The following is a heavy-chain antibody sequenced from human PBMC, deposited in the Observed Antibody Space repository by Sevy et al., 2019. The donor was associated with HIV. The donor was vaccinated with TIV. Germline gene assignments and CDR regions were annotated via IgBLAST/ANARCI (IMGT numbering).Heavy chain of an antibody. D-gene: IGHD3-9*01. V-gene: IGHV3-23*01. CDR2: ISGSGGST. J-gene: IGHJ6*02. CDR1: GFIFSSYD. CDR3: AKGGFSLTGLYSPIYYYGMDV. Sequence: GGSLRLSCAASGFIFSSYDMSWVRQAPGKGLEWVSGISGSGGSTYYADSAKGGFTISRDNSMHTLYLQMNSLRAEDTALYYCAKGGFSLTGLYSPIYYYGMDVWGQGTLVTVSS.